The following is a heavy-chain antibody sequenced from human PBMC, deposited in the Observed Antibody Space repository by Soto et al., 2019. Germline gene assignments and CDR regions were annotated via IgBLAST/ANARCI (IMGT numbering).Heavy chain of an antibody. CDR2: IVVGSGNT. Sequence: GASVKVSCKASGFTFTSSAVQWVRQARGQRLEWIGWIVVGSGNTNYAQKFQERATITRDMSTSTAYMVLSSLRSEDTVVYYCVYSYWSGANWFDPWGQGTLVTVSS. J-gene: IGHJ5*02. V-gene: IGHV1-58*01. CDR1: GFTFTSSA. D-gene: IGHD3-16*02. CDR3: VYSYWSGANWFDP.